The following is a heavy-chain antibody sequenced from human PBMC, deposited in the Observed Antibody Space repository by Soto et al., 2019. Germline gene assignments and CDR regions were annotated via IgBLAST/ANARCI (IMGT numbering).Heavy chain of an antibody. J-gene: IGHJ4*02. D-gene: IGHD2-2*01. CDR2: PAFPASYT. V-gene: IGHV5-10-1*01. CDR1: GYSFTSYW. Sequence: EECLTSYCKIPGYSFTSYWIIWVRQMPGNGAEAVRTPAFPASYTRYSPSFQGHVTISADKSISNAYLQWSSRKASDTAMYYCASVMLDCSSTSRYPGPCGGDCSRSDYWGQGTMVTVSS. CDR3: ASVMLDCSSTSRYPGPCGGDCSRSDY.